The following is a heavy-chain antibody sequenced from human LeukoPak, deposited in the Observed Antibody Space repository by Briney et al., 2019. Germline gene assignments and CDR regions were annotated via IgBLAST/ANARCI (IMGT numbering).Heavy chain of an antibody. CDR3: AKDKVTGNFDY. Sequence: SVKVSCKASGGTFSSYAISWVRQAPGQGLEWMGRIIPILGIANYAQKFQGRVTITADKSTSTAYMELSSLRSEDTAVYYCAKDKVTGNFDYWGQGTLVTVSS. V-gene: IGHV1-69*04. J-gene: IGHJ4*02. CDR2: IIPILGIA. CDR1: GGTFSSYA. D-gene: IGHD7-27*01.